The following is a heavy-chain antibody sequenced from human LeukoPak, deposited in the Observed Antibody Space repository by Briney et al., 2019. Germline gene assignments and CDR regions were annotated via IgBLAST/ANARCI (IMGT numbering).Heavy chain of an antibody. CDR2: IIPIFGTA. V-gene: IGHV1-69*06. D-gene: IGHD3-22*01. J-gene: IGHJ5*02. CDR3: AREMETYYYDSSGYYTLQT. Sequence: GASVKVSCKASGGTFSSYAISWVRQAPGQGLEWMGGIIPIFGTANYAQKFQGRVTITADKSTSTAYMELSSLRSEDTAVYYCAREMETYYYDSSGYYTLQTWGQGTLVTVSS. CDR1: GGTFSSYA.